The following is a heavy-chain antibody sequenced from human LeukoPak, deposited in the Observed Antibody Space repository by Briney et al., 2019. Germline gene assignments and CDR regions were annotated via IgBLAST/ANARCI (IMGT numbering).Heavy chain of an antibody. Sequence: ASVRDSSKDSGYTFTIYGISWGRQAPGQGVERMGWISAYNGNKNYTQKLQGRVTITTETDTSTAYTELRSLRSDDTAVYCFASPSPSSTHRDGYNVWAEGTRLTVSS. CDR2: ISAYNGNK. V-gene: IGHV1-18*01. D-gene: IGHD5-24*01. CDR3: ASPSPSSTHRDGYNV. J-gene: IGHJ4*02. CDR1: GYTFTIYG.